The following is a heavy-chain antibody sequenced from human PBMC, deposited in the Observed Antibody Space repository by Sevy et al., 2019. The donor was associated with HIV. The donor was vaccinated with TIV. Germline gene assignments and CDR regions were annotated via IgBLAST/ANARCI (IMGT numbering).Heavy chain of an antibody. CDR3: ASTRYCSSTSCQFDL. D-gene: IGHD2-2*01. J-gene: IGHJ2*01. Sequence: SETLSLTCAVSGYSISSGYYWGWIRQPPGKGLEWIGSIYHSGSTYYNPSLKSRVTISVDTSKNQFSLKLSSMTAADTAVYYYASTRYCSSTSCQFDLWGRGTLVTVSS. V-gene: IGHV4-38-2*01. CDR1: GYSISSGYY. CDR2: IYHSGST.